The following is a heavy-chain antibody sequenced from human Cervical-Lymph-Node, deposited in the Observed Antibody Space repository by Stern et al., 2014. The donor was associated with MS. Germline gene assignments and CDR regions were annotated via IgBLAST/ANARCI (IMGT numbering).Heavy chain of an antibody. V-gene: IGHV4-38-2*02. Sequence: QVQLQESGPGLVKPSETLSLTCTVSGYSISSGYYWGWIRQPPGKGLEWIGTIYHSGRTYYNPSLKSRVTISVDTSKNQFSLQLSSVTAADTAVYYCAREEQQLVHGNWFDPWGQGTLVTVSS. J-gene: IGHJ5*02. D-gene: IGHD6-13*01. CDR1: GYSISSGYY. CDR2: IYHSGRT. CDR3: AREEQQLVHGNWFDP.